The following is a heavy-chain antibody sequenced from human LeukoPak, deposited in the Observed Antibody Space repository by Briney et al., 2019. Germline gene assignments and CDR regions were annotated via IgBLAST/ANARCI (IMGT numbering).Heavy chain of an antibody. D-gene: IGHD3-10*01. CDR2: INPNSGGT. Sequence: GASVKVSCKASGYTFTGYYMHWVRQAPGQGLEWMGLINPNSGGTNYARKFQGRVTMTRDTSISTAYMELSRLRSDDTAVYYCARVSGSGSYYTLFDYWGQGTLVTVSS. CDR3: ARVSGSGSYYTLFDY. V-gene: IGHV1-2*06. J-gene: IGHJ4*02. CDR1: GYTFTGYY.